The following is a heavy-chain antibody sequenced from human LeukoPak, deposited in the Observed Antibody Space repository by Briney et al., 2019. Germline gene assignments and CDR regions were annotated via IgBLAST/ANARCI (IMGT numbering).Heavy chain of an antibody. D-gene: IGHD7-27*01. Sequence: SETLSLTCTVSGGSISSSTYYWDWIRQPPGKGLEWIGNINYSGSSYYNPSLKSRVTISVDTSKNQFSLRLNSVTAADTAVYYCARGPWGSSDYWGQGTLVSV. V-gene: IGHV4-39*07. J-gene: IGHJ4*02. CDR2: INYSGSS. CDR1: GGSISSSTYY. CDR3: ARGPWGSSDY.